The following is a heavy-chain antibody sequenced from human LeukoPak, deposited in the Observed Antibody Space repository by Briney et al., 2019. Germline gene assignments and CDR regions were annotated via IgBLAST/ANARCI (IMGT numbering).Heavy chain of an antibody. CDR3: ARGGDYCNSFDP. D-gene: IGHD4-17*01. J-gene: IGHJ5*02. CDR1: GGSIRGYY. V-gene: IGHV4-59*01. CDR2: IYYSGST. Sequence: PSETLSLTCSVSGGSIRGYYWNWIRQPPGKGLEWIGCIYYSGSTNYNPSLKSRVTISVDKSRRQFSLNLTSVTAADTAVYYCARGGDYCNSFDPWGQGTLVSVSS.